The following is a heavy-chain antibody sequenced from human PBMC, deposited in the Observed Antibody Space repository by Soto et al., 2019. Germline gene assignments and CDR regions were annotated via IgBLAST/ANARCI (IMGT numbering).Heavy chain of an antibody. D-gene: IGHD3-3*01. J-gene: IGHJ4*02. CDR3: ARDKRDLRFLEWSYYFDY. Sequence: QVQLVESGGGVVQPGRSLRLSCADSGFTFSSYAMHWVRQAPGKELEWVAVISYDGSNKYYADSVKGRFTISGDNSKNTLYLQMNSLRAEDTAVYYCARDKRDLRFLEWSYYFDYWGQGTLVTVSS. CDR1: GFTFSSYA. V-gene: IGHV3-30-3*01. CDR2: ISYDGSNK.